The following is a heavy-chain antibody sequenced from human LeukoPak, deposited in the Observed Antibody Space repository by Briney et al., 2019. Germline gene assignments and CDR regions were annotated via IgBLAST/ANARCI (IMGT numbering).Heavy chain of an antibody. CDR2: IYPADSDI. Sequence: PGESLKISCKGSGYSITNYWIDWVRQMPGKGLEWMGIIYPADSDIRYSPSFQGQVTISADKSISTAYLQWSSLKASDTAMYYCARQEYCSGGSCYTWFDPWGQGTLVTVSS. CDR3: ARQEYCSGGSCYTWFDP. D-gene: IGHD2-15*01. CDR1: GYSITNYW. V-gene: IGHV5-51*01. J-gene: IGHJ5*02.